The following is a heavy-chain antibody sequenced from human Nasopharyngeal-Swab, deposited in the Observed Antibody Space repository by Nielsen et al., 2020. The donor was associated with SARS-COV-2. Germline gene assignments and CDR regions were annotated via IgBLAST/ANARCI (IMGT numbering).Heavy chain of an antibody. J-gene: IGHJ4*02. CDR2: INEDGSEK. CDR1: GFSFNSYW. Sequence: GGSLKISCAASGFSFNSYWMSWVRQTPGKGLEWVANINEDGSEKYYVDSVKGRFTISRDNARNSLYLQMNSLRVEDTAVYYCARDRNSVVVPVPFDQWGPGTLVTVSS. CDR3: ARDRNSVVVPVPFDQ. D-gene: IGHD2-21*01. V-gene: IGHV3-7*01.